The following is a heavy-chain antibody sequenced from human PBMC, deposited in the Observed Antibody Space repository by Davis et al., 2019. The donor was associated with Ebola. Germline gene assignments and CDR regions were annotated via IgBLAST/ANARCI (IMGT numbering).Heavy chain of an antibody. V-gene: IGHV3-30-3*01. Sequence: PGGSLRLSCAASGFTFSSYAMHWVRQAPGKGLEWVAVISYDGSNKYYADSVKGRFTISRDNSKNTLYLQMNSLRAEDTAVYYCARDGSYKGGDYYYYYMDVWGKGTTVTVSS. CDR2: ISYDGSNK. D-gene: IGHD2-15*01. CDR1: GFTFSSYA. CDR3: ARDGSYKGGDYYYYYMDV. J-gene: IGHJ6*03.